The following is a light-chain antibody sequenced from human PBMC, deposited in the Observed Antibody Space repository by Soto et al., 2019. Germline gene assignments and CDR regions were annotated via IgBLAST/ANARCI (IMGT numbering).Light chain of an antibody. CDR2: DND. J-gene: IGLJ3*02. CDR1: TSNIGNND. CDR3: GTWDSRLSVGV. V-gene: IGLV1-51*01. Sequence: QSVLTQPPSVSAAPGQKVIISCSGSTSNIGNNDVSWYQLLPGTAPKLLIYDNDKRPSGIRDRFSGSKSGTSATLGITGLQTGDEADYYCGTWDSRLSVGVFGGGTKVTVL.